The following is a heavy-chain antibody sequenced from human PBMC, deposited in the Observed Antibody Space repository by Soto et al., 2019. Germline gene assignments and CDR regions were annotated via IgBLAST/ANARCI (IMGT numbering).Heavy chain of an antibody. CDR1: GFTFSSYG. Sequence: QVQLVESGGGVVQPGRSLRLSCAASGFTFSSYGMHWVRQAPGKGLEWVAVISYDGSNKYYADSVKGRFTISRDNSKNTLYLQMNSLRAEDTAVYYCVKELGGYSYSFDYWGQGTLVTVSS. V-gene: IGHV3-30*18. J-gene: IGHJ4*02. D-gene: IGHD5-18*01. CDR3: VKELGGYSYSFDY. CDR2: ISYDGSNK.